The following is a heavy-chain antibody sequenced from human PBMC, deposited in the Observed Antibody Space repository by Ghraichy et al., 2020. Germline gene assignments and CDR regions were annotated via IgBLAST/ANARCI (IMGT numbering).Heavy chain of an antibody. CDR2: ISAYNGDT. CDR3: ARDLIAVRPGWFNP. Sequence: ASVKVSCKASGYTFTTYGINWVRQAPGRGLEWMGWISAYNGDTKYPQKYQGRVTLTTDTSTSTAYLELRSLRSDDSAVYYCARDLIAVRPGWFNPWGQGTLVTVSS. CDR1: GYTFTTYG. J-gene: IGHJ5*02. V-gene: IGHV1-18*01. D-gene: IGHD6-6*01.